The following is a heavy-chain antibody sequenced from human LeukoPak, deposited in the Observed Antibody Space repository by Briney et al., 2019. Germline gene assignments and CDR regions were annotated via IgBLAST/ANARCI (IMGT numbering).Heavy chain of an antibody. J-gene: IGHJ4*02. D-gene: IGHD3-22*01. CDR3: ARVYYDSSGYYWLDY. CDR1: GGSFSGYY. CDR2: INHSGST. V-gene: IGHV4-34*01. Sequence: SETLSLTCAVYGGSFSGYYWSWIRQPPGKGLEWIGEINHSGSTNYNPSLKSRVTISVDTSKNQFFLKLSSVTAADTAVYYCARVYYDSSGYYWLDYWGQGTLVTVSS.